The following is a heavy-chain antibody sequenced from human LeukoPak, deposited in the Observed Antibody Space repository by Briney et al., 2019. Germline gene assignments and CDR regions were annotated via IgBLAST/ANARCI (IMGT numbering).Heavy chain of an antibody. V-gene: IGHV4-38-2*02. J-gene: IGHJ4*02. CDR1: GYSISSGYY. CDR2: IYHSGST. CDR3: ARDRVAVAGSFDY. Sequence: SETLSLTCTVSGYSISSGYYWGWIRQPPGKGLEWIGSIYHSGSTYYNPSLKSRVTISVDTSKNQFSLKLSSVTAADTAVYYCARDRVAVAGSFDYWGQGTLVTVSS. D-gene: IGHD6-19*01.